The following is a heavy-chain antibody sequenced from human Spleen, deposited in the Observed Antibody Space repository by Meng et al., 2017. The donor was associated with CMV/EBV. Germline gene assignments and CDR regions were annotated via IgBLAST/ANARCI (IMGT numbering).Heavy chain of an antibody. CDR1: GGSISSSSYY. CDR2: IYYSGST. D-gene: IGHD2-2*01. Sequence: SETLSLTCTVSGGSISSSSYYWGWIRQPPGKGLEWIGSIYYSGSTYYNPSLKSRVTISVDTSKNQFSLKLSSVTAADTAVYYCARGGRYYCSSTSCRSYNWFDPWGQGTLVTVSS. CDR3: ARGGRYYCSSTSCRSYNWFDP. J-gene: IGHJ5*02. V-gene: IGHV4-39*07.